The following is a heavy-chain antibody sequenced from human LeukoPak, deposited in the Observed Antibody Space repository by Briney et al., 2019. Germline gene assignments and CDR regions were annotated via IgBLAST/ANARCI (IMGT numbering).Heavy chain of an antibody. D-gene: IGHD4/OR15-4a*01. V-gene: IGHV3-7*01. CDR2: IKADGSEK. CDR1: GFTFTDYL. J-gene: IGHJ4*02. Sequence: GGSLRLSCAASGFTFTDYLMTWVRQAPGKGLEWVADIKADGSEKYYVDSVKGRVTIPRDNAKNSLYLQMNSLRAEDTAVYYCARVFGAGYSDYWGQGTLVTVSS. CDR3: ARVFGAGYSDY.